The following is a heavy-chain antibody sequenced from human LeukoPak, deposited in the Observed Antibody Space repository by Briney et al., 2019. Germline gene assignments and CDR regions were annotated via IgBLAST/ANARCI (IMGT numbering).Heavy chain of an antibody. CDR3: ARSYYSSGSSSFGN. CDR2: ISSSSVNT. J-gene: IGHJ4*02. D-gene: IGHD3-10*01. CDR1: GFTFSDYY. V-gene: IGHV3-11*03. Sequence: GGSLRLSCATSGFTFSDYYMNWIRQAPGKGLEWVSLISSSSVNTHYADSVKGRFTISRDNAKNSLYLQMSSLRGEDTAVYYCARSYYSSGSSSFGNWGQGTLVTVSS.